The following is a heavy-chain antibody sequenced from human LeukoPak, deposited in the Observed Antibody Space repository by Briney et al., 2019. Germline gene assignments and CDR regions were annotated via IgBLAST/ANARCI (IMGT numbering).Heavy chain of an antibody. CDR1: GYSFTTYW. CDR2: IYPGDSDT. V-gene: IGHV5-51*01. D-gene: IGHD2-8*01. CDR3: ARRQTNLYYFDY. J-gene: IGHJ4*02. Sequence: PGESLKISCKGSGYSFTTYWIAWVRQVPGKGLEWMGIIYPGDSDTRYSPSFQGQVTISADKSISTAYLQRSSLKASDTAMYYCARRQTNLYYFDYWGQGTLVTVSS.